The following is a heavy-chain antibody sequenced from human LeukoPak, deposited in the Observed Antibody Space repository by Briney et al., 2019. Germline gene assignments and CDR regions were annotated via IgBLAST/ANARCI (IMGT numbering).Heavy chain of an antibody. CDR2: INWVGDTS. D-gene: IGHD4-17*01. CDR3: AKDRQYGDYGGGDFFDS. J-gene: IGHJ4*01. V-gene: IGHV3-43D*03. Sequence: GGSLRLSCAASGFTFDDYAMHWVRQAPGKGLQWISSINWVGDTSSYADSVKGRFTVSRDNTKGSLYLQMHSLRSEDTALYYCAKDRQYGDYGGGDFFDSWGQEPWSPSPQ. CDR1: GFTFDDYA.